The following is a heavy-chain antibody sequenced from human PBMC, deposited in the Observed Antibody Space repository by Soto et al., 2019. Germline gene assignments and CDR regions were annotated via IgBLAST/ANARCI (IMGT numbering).Heavy chain of an antibody. Sequence: SETLSLTCAVYGGSFSGYYWSWIRQPPGKGLEWIGEINHSGSTNYNPSLKSRVTISVDTSKNQFSLKLSSVTAADTAVYYCARGNSLGYCTNGVCYKWFDPWGQGTLVTVSS. D-gene: IGHD2-8*01. J-gene: IGHJ5*02. CDR3: ARGNSLGYCTNGVCYKWFDP. CDR1: GGSFSGYY. V-gene: IGHV4-34*01. CDR2: INHSGST.